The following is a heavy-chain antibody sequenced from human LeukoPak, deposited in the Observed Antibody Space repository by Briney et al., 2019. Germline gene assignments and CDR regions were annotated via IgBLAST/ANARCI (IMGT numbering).Heavy chain of an antibody. CDR3: SILAVASDFDY. V-gene: IGHV3-33*01. CDR1: GFSFSSYD. J-gene: IGHJ4*02. D-gene: IGHD6-19*01. CDR2: IKYDGNNK. Sequence: PGGSLRLSCAVSGFSFSSYDMHWVRQAPGKGLEWVAAIKYDGNNKYYVESVKGRFTISRDNSRNILYLQMNSLRVEDTAVYSYSILAVASDFDYWGQGTLVTVSS.